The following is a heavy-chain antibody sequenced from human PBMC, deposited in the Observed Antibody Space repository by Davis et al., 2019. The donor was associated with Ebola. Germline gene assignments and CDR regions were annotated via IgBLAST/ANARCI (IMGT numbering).Heavy chain of an antibody. Sequence: SETLSLTCTVSGGSVSHYYWSWIRQPPGKGLEWIVYIYYRGSTNYNPSLKSRVTISVDTSKNQFSLKLSSVTAADTAVYYCARRDSYYDSSGYYPFDYWGQGTLVTVSS. J-gene: IGHJ4*02. CDR1: GGSVSHYY. D-gene: IGHD3-22*01. CDR2: IYYRGST. V-gene: IGHV4-59*08. CDR3: ARRDSYYDSSGYYPFDY.